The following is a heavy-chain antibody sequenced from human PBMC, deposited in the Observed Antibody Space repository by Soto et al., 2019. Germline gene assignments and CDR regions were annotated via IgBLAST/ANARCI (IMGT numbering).Heavy chain of an antibody. Sequence: PGETLKISFKGSGYSFTIYCIGWVLQIPGKXLDWMGIIYPGDYHTSYSPYFQGHVTISADKTISTAYPKWRSLKTSDTAMYYCARPGYSYGYKYYYYGMDVWGQGTTVTVSS. CDR2: IYPGDYHT. V-gene: IGHV5-51*01. J-gene: IGHJ6*02. CDR3: ARPGYSYGYKYYYYGMDV. CDR1: GYSFTIYC. D-gene: IGHD5-18*01.